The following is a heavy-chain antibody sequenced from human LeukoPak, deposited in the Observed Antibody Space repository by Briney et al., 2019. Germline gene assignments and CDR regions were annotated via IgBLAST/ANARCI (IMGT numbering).Heavy chain of an antibody. CDR3: ASEGQWEPFFDY. J-gene: IGHJ4*02. CDR1: RESVSSNSPA. D-gene: IGHD1-26*01. Sequence: SQTLSLTCALSRESVSSNSPAWNWTRQSPSRGLEWRGSTYYRSKCYNDYAVSVKSRITINADTSKKHFSRQLNSVTPEDTAVYYCASEGQWEPFFDYWGQGTLVTVSS. CDR2: TYYRSKCYN. V-gene: IGHV6-1*01.